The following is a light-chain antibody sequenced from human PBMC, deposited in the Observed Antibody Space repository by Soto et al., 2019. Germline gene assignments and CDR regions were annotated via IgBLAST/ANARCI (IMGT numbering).Light chain of an antibody. Sequence: EVVLTQSPGTLSLSPGERATLSCRASQSVINYLGWYQQKPGQAPRLLIYGVSSRATGIADRFSGSGSGTDFILTISRLEPEDFAVYYFHQYGSSHSFGQGTKLEIK. CDR1: QSVINY. J-gene: IGKJ2*03. V-gene: IGKV3-20*01. CDR3: HQYGSSHS. CDR2: GVS.